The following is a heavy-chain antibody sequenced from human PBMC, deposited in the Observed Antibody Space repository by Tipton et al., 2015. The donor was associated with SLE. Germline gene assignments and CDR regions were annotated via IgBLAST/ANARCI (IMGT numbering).Heavy chain of an antibody. D-gene: IGHD3-9*01. CDR3: ARGWILTGYYSYNWFDR. CDR2: INHSEST. Sequence: GSLRLSCAVSGGSLSSGNWWSWVRQPPGKGLEWIGEINHSESTNYNPSLKSRVTISADRSKSQFSLKLTSVTAADTAVYYCARGWILTGYYSYNWFDRWGQGTLVTVSS. J-gene: IGHJ5*02. V-gene: IGHV4-4*02. CDR1: GGSLSSGNW.